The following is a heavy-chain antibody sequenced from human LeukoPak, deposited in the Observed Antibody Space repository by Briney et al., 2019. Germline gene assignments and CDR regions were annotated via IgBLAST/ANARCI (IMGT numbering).Heavy chain of an antibody. J-gene: IGHJ5*02. V-gene: IGHV3-74*01. CDR2: ISGDGSIT. CDR3: LDYGQS. CDR1: GVTFSNYW. Sequence: GGALRLSCAASGVTFSNYWMHWVRQAPGKGLVWVSRISGDGSITTYADSVKDRFTISRDNATNTRYPQTNSLTAEDTGVYYCLDYGQSWGQGTLVTVSS. D-gene: IGHD4-17*01.